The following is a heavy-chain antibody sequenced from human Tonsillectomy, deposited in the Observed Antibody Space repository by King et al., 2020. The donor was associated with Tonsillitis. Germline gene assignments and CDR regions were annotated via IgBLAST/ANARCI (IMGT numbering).Heavy chain of an antibody. D-gene: IGHD6-6*01. CDR1: GFTFSSYG. J-gene: IGHJ4*02. CDR3: AKDSSSSQYYLDD. V-gene: IGHV3-30*18. Sequence: VQLVESGGGVVQPGRSLGLSCAASGFTFSSYGMHWVRRASGKGLEWWAVILYDGMNEYYADSVKGRFTISRDNSKNTLYVQMNSLRAEDTAVYYCAKDSSSSQYYLDDWGQGTLVTVSA. CDR2: ILYDGMNE.